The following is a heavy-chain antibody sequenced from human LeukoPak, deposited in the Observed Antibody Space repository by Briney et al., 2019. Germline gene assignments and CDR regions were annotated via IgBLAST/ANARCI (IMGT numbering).Heavy chain of an antibody. J-gene: IGHJ4*02. V-gene: IGHV5-51*01. CDR1: GYNFANYW. Sequence: GESLKISCKGSGYNFANYWIGWVRQMPGKGLEWMGIIYPGDSDTRYSPSFQGQVTISADKSISTAYLQWSSLKASDTAMYYCARHETSSNFDYWGQGTLVTVSS. CDR3: ARHETSSNFDY. CDR2: IYPGDSDT.